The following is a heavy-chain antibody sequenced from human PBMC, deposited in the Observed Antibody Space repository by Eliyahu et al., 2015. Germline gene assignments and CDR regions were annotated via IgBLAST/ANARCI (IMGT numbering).Heavy chain of an antibody. J-gene: IGHJ6*02. CDR2: LNXDGSTI. V-gene: IGHV3-74*01. Sequence: EVQLAESGGGLVQPGTSLRXSCVXSGFTFNTYWMHWVRXXPGKGLVWVXRLNXDGSTINYAESVKGRFTISRDNAKNTLYLQMNGLTAEDTAVYFCARGRDYYYYGMDVWGQGTTVTVSS. CDR3: ARGRDYYYYGMDV. CDR1: GFTFNTYW.